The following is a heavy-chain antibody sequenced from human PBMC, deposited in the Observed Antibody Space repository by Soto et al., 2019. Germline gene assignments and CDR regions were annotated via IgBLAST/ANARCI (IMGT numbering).Heavy chain of an antibody. V-gene: IGHV1-18*01. CDR3: TRVLGDCNNGVCSAYY. J-gene: IGHJ4*02. CDR2: LSDYNGNT. CDR1: GYTFTSYV. Sequence: QVQLVQSGDEVKKPGASVKVSCKASGYTFTSYVISWVRQAPGQGLELMGWLSDYNGNTNYAEKRQGIVIMTKDTTTSTVYKELRSLRSDTTAVYYCTRVLGDCNNGVCSAYYWNKGTLFTFSS. D-gene: IGHD2-8*01.